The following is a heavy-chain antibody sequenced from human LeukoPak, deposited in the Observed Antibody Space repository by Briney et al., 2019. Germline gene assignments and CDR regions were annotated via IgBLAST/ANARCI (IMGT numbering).Heavy chain of an antibody. CDR3: ARVSSSMGGAADY. CDR1: GFTFSNYW. Sequence: GGSLRLSCAASGFTFSNYWMSWVRQAPGKGLEWVANIKQGGSDKYYVDSVKGRFTISRDNAKNSVYLEMNSLRAEDTALYYCARVSSSMGGAADYWGQGTLVTVSS. CDR2: IKQGGSDK. D-gene: IGHD6-6*01. J-gene: IGHJ4*02. V-gene: IGHV3-7*01.